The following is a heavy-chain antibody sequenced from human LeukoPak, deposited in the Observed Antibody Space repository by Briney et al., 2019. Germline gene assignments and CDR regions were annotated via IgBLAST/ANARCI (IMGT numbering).Heavy chain of an antibody. J-gene: IGHJ4*02. CDR3: AKDVGGVQDYYYDSSGYG. D-gene: IGHD3-22*01. Sequence: GGSLRLSCAASGFTFSSYAMSWVREAPGKGLEWVSAISGSGGSTYYADSVKGRFTISRDNSKNTLYLQMNSLRAEDTAVYYCAKDVGGVQDYYYDSSGYGWGQGTLVTVSS. V-gene: IGHV3-23*01. CDR1: GFTFSSYA. CDR2: ISGSGGST.